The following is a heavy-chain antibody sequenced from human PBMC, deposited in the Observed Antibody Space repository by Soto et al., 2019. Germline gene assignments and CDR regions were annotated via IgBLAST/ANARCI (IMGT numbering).Heavy chain of an antibody. CDR1: GFSLSTSGMC. J-gene: IGHJ6*03. CDR2: IDWEDDE. D-gene: IGHD2-2*01. Sequence: GSGPTLVNPTQTLTLTCTVSGFSLSTSGMCVSWIRQPPGEALEWLGRIDWEDDEYYSTSLKTRLTISKDTSKNQVVLTLTNMDPADTATYYCARMRGVVVPAAPTDPYYYCYYMDVWGKGTTVTVSS. V-gene: IGHV2-70*11. CDR3: ARMRGVVVPAAPTDPYYYCYYMDV.